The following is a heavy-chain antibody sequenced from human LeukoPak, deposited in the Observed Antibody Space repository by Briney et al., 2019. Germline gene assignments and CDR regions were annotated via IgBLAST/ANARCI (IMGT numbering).Heavy chain of an antibody. D-gene: IGHD2-15*01. J-gene: IGHJ6*03. CDR2: IIPIFGTA. CDR3: ARDLVVVVAGYYYYYMDV. CDR1: GGTFSSYA. V-gene: IGHV1-69*05. Sequence: GASVKVSCKASGGTFSSYAISWVRQAPGQGLEWMGRIIPIFGTANYAQKFQGRVTITTDESTITAYMELSSLRSEDTAVYYCARDLVVVVAGYYYYYMDVWGKGTTVTVSS.